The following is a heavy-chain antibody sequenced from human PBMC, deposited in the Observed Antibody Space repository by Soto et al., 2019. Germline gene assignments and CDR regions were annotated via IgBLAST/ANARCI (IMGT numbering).Heavy chain of an antibody. V-gene: IGHV4-39*01. CDR1: GGSISSSSYY. Sequence: SETLSLTCTVSGGSISSSSYYWGWIRQPPGKGLEWIGSIYYSGSTYYNPSLKSRVTISVDTSKNQFSLKLSSVTAADTAVYYCARRMNSRADWGQGTLVTVSS. CDR2: IYYSGST. CDR3: ARRMNSRAD. J-gene: IGHJ4*02.